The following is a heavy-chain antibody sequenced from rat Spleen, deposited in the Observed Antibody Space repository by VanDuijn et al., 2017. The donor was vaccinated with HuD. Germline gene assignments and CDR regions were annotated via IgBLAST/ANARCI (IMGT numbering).Heavy chain of an antibody. CDR3: ASSINYYVMDA. CDR1: GFTFSDYG. D-gene: IGHD1-10*01. V-gene: IGHV5-29*01. J-gene: IGHJ4*01. CDR2: ISYGDSSGHSST. Sequence: EVQLVESGGGLVQPGRSLKLSCAASGFTFSDYGMAWVRQAPTKGLEWVATISYGDSSGHSSTYYRDSVKGRFTISRDNAKSTLYLQMDSLRSEDTATHYCASSINYYVMDAWGQGASVTVSS.